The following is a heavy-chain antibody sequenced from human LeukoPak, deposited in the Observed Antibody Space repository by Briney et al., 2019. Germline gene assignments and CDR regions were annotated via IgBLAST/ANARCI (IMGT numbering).Heavy chain of an antibody. CDR2: IYISGST. V-gene: IGHV4-4*07. CDR1: GGSISRYY. J-gene: IGHJ4*02. Sequence: SETLSLTCTVSGGSISRYYLSWIRQPAGKGLEWIGHIYISGSTNYNPSLKSRVTMSVDTSKNQFSLKLSSVTAADTAVYYCARAGATGKSQFDYWGQGTLVTVSS. CDR3: ARAGATGKSQFDY. D-gene: IGHD1-1*01.